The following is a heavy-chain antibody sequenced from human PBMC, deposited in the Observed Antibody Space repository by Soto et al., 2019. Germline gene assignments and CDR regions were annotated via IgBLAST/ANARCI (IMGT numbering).Heavy chain of an antibody. CDR3: AKDRQWLVLGPNWFDP. CDR2: ISGSGGST. CDR1: GFTFSSYA. D-gene: IGHD6-19*01. V-gene: IGHV3-23*01. J-gene: IGHJ5*02. Sequence: GGSLRLSCAASGFTFSSYAMNWVRQAPGKGLEWVSVISGSGGSTYYADSVEGRFTISRDNSKNTLYLQMNSLRAEDTAVYYCAKDRQWLVLGPNWFDPWGQGTLVTVSS.